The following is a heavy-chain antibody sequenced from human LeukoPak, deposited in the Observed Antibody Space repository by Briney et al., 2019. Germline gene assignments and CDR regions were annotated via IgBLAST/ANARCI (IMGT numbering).Heavy chain of an antibody. CDR1: GFTFSSYA. CDR3: ATLMDYSNYGLGDAFDI. CDR2: ISGSGGST. Sequence: GGSLRLSCAASGFTFSSYAMSWVRQAPGKGLEWVSTISGSGGSTYYADSVKGRFTISRDNSKNTLYLQMNSLRAEDTAVYYCATLMDYSNYGLGDAFDIWGQGTMVTVSS. J-gene: IGHJ3*02. V-gene: IGHV3-23*01. D-gene: IGHD4-11*01.